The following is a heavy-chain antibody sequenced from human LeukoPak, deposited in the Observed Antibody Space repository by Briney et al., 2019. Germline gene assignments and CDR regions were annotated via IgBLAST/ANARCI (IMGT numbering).Heavy chain of an antibody. Sequence: GGSLRLSCVASGFSFDDYAMHWVRQAPGQGLEWVAVISYDGSNKYYADSVKGRFTISGDTSKNTLYLQMNSLRAEDTAVYYCARDRCSSTSCYTHYFDYWGQGTLVTVSS. D-gene: IGHD2-2*02. CDR2: ISYDGSNK. V-gene: IGHV3-30-3*01. J-gene: IGHJ4*02. CDR1: GFSFDDYA. CDR3: ARDRCSSTSCYTHYFDY.